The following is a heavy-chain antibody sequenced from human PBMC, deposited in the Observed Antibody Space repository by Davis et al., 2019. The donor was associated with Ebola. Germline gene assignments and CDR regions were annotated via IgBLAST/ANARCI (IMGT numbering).Heavy chain of an antibody. V-gene: IGHV3-30-3*01. CDR1: GFTFSSYA. CDR3: ARDAAQLYSYYYYYGMDV. J-gene: IGHJ6*02. CDR2: ISYDGSNK. Sequence: PVGSLRLSCAASGFTFSSYAMHWVRQAPGKGLVWVAVISYDGSNKYYADSVKRRFTISRDNSKNTLYLQMNSLRAEDTAVYYCARDAAQLYSYYYYYGMDVWGQGTTVTVSS. D-gene: IGHD2-8*01.